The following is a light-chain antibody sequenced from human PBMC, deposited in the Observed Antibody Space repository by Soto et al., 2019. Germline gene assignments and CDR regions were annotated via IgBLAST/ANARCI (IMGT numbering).Light chain of an antibody. V-gene: IGKV3-20*01. CDR2: GAS. CDR1: QSVRSTY. J-gene: IGKJ2*01. Sequence: EIVLTQSPGTLSLSPGERAILSCRASQSVRSTYLAWYQQKPGQAPRLLIYGASSRAAGIPGRFSGSGSGTDFSLIISRLEPEDFAVYYCQQYGSSPLYTFGQGTKLEIK. CDR3: QQYGSSPLYT.